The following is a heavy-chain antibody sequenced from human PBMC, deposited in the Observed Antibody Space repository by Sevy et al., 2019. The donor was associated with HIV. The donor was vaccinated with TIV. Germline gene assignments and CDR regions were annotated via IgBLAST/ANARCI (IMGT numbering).Heavy chain of an antibody. CDR3: ARGPDYYDSSGYYYQ. V-gene: IGHV3-48*03. CDR2: ISSSGSTI. Sequence: GESLKISCAASGFTFSSYEMNWVRQAPGKGLEWVSYISSSGSTIYYADSVKGRFTISRDNAKNSLYLQMNSLRAEDTAVYYCARGPDYYDSSGYYYQWGQGTLVTVSS. D-gene: IGHD3-22*01. CDR1: GFTFSSYE. J-gene: IGHJ4*02.